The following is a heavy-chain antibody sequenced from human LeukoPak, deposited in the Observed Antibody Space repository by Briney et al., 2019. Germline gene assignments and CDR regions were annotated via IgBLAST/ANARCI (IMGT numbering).Heavy chain of an antibody. D-gene: IGHD6-13*01. CDR2: INWSGGST. J-gene: IGHJ4*02. V-gene: IGHV3-20*04. Sequence: GGSLRLSCAASGFIFDDYGMSWVRQAPGKGLEWVSGINWSGGSTGYADSVKGRFTISRDNAKNSLYLQMNSLRAEDTALYYCARGLAAAAGLSDYWGQGTLVTVSS. CDR1: GFIFDDYG. CDR3: ARGLAAAAGLSDY.